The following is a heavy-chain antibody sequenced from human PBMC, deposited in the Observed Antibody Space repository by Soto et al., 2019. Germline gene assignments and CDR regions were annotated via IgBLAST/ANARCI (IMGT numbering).Heavy chain of an antibody. J-gene: IGHJ4*02. CDR3: ARETGLRSSGWSYYFDF. V-gene: IGHV3-48*02. CDR1: GLTLSSYS. Sequence: EVQLVESGGGMVQPGGSLRVSCAASGLTLSSYSMHWVRRAPGKGLEWVSYISGSGGTIYYADSVKGRFTISRDNAKNSLSVQMNSLRDEDTAVYFCARETGLRSSGWSYYFDFWGQGTRVTVSS. CDR2: ISGSGGTI. D-gene: IGHD6-19*01.